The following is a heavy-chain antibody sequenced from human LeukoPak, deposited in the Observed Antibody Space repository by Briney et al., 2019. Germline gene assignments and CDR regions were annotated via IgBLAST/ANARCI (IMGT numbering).Heavy chain of an antibody. V-gene: IGHV3-43*02. CDR1: GFTFDDYA. J-gene: IGHJ4*02. D-gene: IGHD3-10*01. CDR2: ISDDGTLT. CDR3: AKGYGSYTRTRILDH. Sequence: GGSLRLSCAASGFTFDDYAMHWVRQGPGKGLEWVSVISDDGTLTHYADSVKGRFTISRDNSKNSLSLQMNSLTTEDTAFYYCAKGYGSYTRTRILDHWGQGALVTVSS.